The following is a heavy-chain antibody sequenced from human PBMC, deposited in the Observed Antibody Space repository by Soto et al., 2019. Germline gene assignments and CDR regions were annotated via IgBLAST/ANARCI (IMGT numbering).Heavy chain of an antibody. D-gene: IGHD3-3*01. CDR2: IIPIFGTA. CDR1: GGTFSSYA. V-gene: IGHV1-69*06. CDR3: ARVENPKRITIFGISPPHWYGMDV. J-gene: IGHJ6*02. Sequence: SVKVSCKASGGTFSSYAISWVRQAPEQGLEWMGGIIPIFGTANYAQKFQGRVTITADKSTSTAYMELSSLRSEDTAVYYCARVENPKRITIFGISPPHWYGMDVWGQGTTVTVSS.